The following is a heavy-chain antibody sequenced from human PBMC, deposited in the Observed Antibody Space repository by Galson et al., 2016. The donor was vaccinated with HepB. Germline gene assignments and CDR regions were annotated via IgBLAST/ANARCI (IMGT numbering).Heavy chain of an antibody. D-gene: IGHD1-26*01. V-gene: IGHV3-74*01. CDR1: GFTFSSHW. CDR3: ARVARGNFRKESVHFDY. J-gene: IGHJ4*02. Sequence: SLRLSCAASGFTFSSHWMHWVRQTPGKGLVFVSRINNDGDTTNYVDSVKGRFTVSRDNANKTLYLEMNSLRAGDTAVYYCARVARGNFRKESVHFDYWGQGTLVAVSS. CDR2: INNDGDTT.